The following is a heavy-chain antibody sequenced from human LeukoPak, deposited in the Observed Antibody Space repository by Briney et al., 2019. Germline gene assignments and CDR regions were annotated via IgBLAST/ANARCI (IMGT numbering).Heavy chain of an antibody. CDR1: GYTFTSYD. V-gene: IGHV1-8*01. Sequence: GASVKVSCKASGYTFTSYDINWVRQATGQGLEWMGWMNPNSANTCYAQKFQGRVTMTRNTSISTAYMELSSLRSEDTAVYYCARLASSSWPLYYYYGMDVWGQGTTVTVSS. CDR2: MNPNSANT. CDR3: ARLASSSWPLYYYYGMDV. J-gene: IGHJ6*02. D-gene: IGHD6-13*01.